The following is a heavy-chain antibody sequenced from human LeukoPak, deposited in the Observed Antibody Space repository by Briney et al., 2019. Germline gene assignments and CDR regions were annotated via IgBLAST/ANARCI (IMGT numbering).Heavy chain of an antibody. CDR1: GYTFTSYG. CDR3: ARGYCSSTSCYSPYSYYYYMDV. Sequence: ASVKVSCKASGYTFTSYGINWVRQSTGPGLGWMGWMNPNSGNTGYAQKFQGRVTMTRNTSISTAYMELSSLRSEDTAVYYCARGYCSSTSCYSPYSYYYYMDVWGKGTTVTVSS. D-gene: IGHD2-2*01. V-gene: IGHV1-8*01. J-gene: IGHJ6*03. CDR2: MNPNSGNT.